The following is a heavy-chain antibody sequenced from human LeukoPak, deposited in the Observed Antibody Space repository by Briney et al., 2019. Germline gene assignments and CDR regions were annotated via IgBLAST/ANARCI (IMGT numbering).Heavy chain of an antibody. CDR1: GFTFSSYW. Sequence: GGSLRLSCAASGFTFSSYWMHWVRQAPGEGLVWVSRINSDGSSTSYADSVKGRFTISRDNAKNTLYLQMNSLRAEDTAVYYCARESVGGGYGSGSYFDYWGQGTLVTVSS. J-gene: IGHJ4*02. CDR3: ARESVGGGYGSGSYFDY. V-gene: IGHV3-74*01. D-gene: IGHD3-10*01. CDR2: INSDGSST.